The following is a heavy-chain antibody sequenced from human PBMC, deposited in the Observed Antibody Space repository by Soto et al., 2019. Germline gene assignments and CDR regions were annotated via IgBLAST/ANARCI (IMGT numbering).Heavy chain of an antibody. CDR3: AHRGGATVGLYYFDY. D-gene: IGHD3-16*01. CDR1: GFSLSTIGVG. CDR2: IYWHDDE. V-gene: IGHV2-5*01. J-gene: IGHJ4*02. Sequence: SCPTLVNPTQTLTLTCTFSGFSLSTIGVGVSWIRQPPGKALEWLALIYWHDDERYSPSLKSRLTITKDTSKNQVVLTMTNMDPVDTATYYCAHRGGATVGLYYFDYWGQGALVTVSS.